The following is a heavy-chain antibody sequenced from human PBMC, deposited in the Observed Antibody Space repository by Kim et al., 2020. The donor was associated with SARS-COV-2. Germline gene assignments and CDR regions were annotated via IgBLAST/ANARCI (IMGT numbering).Heavy chain of an antibody. V-gene: IGHV4-59*08. Sequence: SETLSLTCTVSGGSISSYYWSWIRQPPGKGLEWIGYIYYSGSTNYNPSLKSRVTISVDTSKNQFSLKLSSVTAADTAVYYCATSGENYYGSGSYYKTYWIFDYWGQGTLVTVSS. CDR3: ATSGENYYGSGSYYKTYWIFDY. D-gene: IGHD3-10*01. J-gene: IGHJ4*02. CDR2: IYYSGST. CDR1: GGSISSYY.